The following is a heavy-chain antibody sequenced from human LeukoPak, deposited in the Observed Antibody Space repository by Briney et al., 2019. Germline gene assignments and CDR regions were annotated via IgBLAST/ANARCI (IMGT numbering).Heavy chain of an antibody. CDR1: GFFFSKYA. Sequence: GGSLRLSCAASGFFFSKYAISWVRQAPGKGLEWVSVIYSGDRAFYADSVKGRFTISRHNSKNTLFLQMNSLRVEDTAVYYCAREQSRNNGMDVWGQGTTVTVSS. J-gene: IGHJ6*02. V-gene: IGHV3-53*04. CDR2: IYSGDRA. CDR3: AREQSRNNGMDV. D-gene: IGHD5-24*01.